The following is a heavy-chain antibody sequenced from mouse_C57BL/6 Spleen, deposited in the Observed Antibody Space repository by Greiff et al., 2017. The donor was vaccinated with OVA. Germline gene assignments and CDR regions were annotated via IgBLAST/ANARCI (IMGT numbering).Heavy chain of an antibody. D-gene: IGHD2-3*01. J-gene: IGHJ4*01. V-gene: IGHV3-6*01. CDR2: ISYDGSN. CDR1: GYSITSGYY. Sequence: VQLKESGPGLVKPSQSLSLTCSVTGYSITSGYYWNWIRQFPGNKLEWMGYISYDGSNNYNPSLKNRISITRDTSKNQFFLKLNSVTTEDTATYYCASGYYGYYAMDYWGQGTSVTVSS. CDR3: ASGYYGYYAMDY.